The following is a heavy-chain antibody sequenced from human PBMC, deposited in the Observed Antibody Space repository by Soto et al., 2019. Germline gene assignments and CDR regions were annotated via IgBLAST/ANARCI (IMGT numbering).Heavy chain of an antibody. Sequence: PSETLSLTCTVSGGSISSGCYYWSWIRQHPGKGLEWIGYIYYSGSTYYNPSLKSRVTISVDTSKNQFSLKLSSVTAADTAVYYCARDHYYGSGSYLGWFDPWGQETLVTVSS. CDR3: ARDHYYGSGSYLGWFDP. CDR1: GGSISSGCYY. V-gene: IGHV4-31*03. J-gene: IGHJ5*02. CDR2: IYYSGST. D-gene: IGHD3-10*01.